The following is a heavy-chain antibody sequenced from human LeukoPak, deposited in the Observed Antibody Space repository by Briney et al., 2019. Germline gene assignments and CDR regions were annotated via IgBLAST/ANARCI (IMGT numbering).Heavy chain of an antibody. D-gene: IGHD4-17*01. Sequence: GGSLRLSCAASGFTFSSYAMSWVRQAPGKGLEWVSAISGSGGSTYYADSVKGRFTISRDNSKNTLYLQMNSLRAEDTAVYYCAKDASADYGDYVDAFDIWGQGTMVTVSS. CDR3: AKDASADYGDYVDAFDI. V-gene: IGHV3-23*01. CDR1: GFTFSSYA. CDR2: ISGSGGST. J-gene: IGHJ3*02.